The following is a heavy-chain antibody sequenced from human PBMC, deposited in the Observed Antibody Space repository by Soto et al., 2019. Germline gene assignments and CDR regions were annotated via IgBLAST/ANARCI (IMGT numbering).Heavy chain of an antibody. J-gene: IGHJ4*02. CDR2: IYSGGSI. V-gene: IGHV4-30-4*01. D-gene: IGHD7-27*01. CDR1: GGSISNVNDC. Sequence: QVQLQESGPGLVKPSQTLSLTCIVSGGSISNVNDCWSWIRQRPDKGLEWIGHIYSGGSIYNNPSLTSLGTILVDTSQDQFSLQLSSVSAADTAVYYCARGPSGDKVDYWGQGTLFTVSS. CDR3: ARGPSGDKVDY.